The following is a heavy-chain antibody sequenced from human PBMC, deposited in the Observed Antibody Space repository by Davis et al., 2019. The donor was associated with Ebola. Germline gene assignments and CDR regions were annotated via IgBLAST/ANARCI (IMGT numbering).Heavy chain of an antibody. CDR2: INHSGST. D-gene: IGHD3-10*01. CDR1: GGSFSGYY. V-gene: IGHV4-34*01. Sequence: MPSETLSHTCAVYGGSFSGYYWSWIRQPPGKGLEWIGEINHSGSTNYNPSLKSRVTISVDTSKNQFSLKLSSVTAADTAVYYCARGRSYTLYYYYYGMDVWDQGTTVTVSS. CDR3: ARGRSYTLYYYYYGMDV. J-gene: IGHJ6*02.